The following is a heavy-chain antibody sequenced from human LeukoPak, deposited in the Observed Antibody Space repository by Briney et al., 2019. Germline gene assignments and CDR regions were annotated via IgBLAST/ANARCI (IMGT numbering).Heavy chain of an antibody. Sequence: PSETLSLTCGVSGYSISSGYHWGWIRQPTGKGLEWIGSMSHSGSTYYNPSLKSRVTISVDTSKNQFSVKLSSVTAADTAVYYCARHHLYDSSGDSRYYVDYWGQGTLVTVSS. V-gene: IGHV4-38-2*01. CDR1: GYSISSGYH. CDR2: MSHSGST. CDR3: ARHHLYDSSGDSRYYVDY. J-gene: IGHJ4*02. D-gene: IGHD3-22*01.